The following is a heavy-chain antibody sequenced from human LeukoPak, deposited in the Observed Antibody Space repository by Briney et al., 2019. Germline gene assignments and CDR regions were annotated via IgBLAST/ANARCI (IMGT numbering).Heavy chain of an antibody. CDR1: GGTFGSYA. J-gene: IGHJ4*02. Sequence: ASVKVSCKASGGTFGSYAISWVRQAPGQGLEWMGRIIPILGIANYAQKFQGRVTITADKSTSTAYMELSSLRSEDTAVYYCARRYCSSTSCSDYWGQGTLVTVSS. CDR2: IIPILGIA. D-gene: IGHD2-2*01. CDR3: ARRYCSSTSCSDY. V-gene: IGHV1-69*04.